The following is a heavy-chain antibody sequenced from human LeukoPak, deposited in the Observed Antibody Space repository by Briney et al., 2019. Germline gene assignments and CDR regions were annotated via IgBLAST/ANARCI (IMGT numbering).Heavy chain of an antibody. J-gene: IGHJ6*03. CDR2: ISAYNGNT. Sequence: ASVKVSCKASGYTFTSYGISWVRQAPGQGLEWMGWISAYNGNTNYAQKLQGRVTMTTDTSTSTAYMELRSLRSDDTAVYYCARAPNYGHNYYYYYMDVWAKGPRSPSP. CDR3: ARAPNYGHNYYYYYMDV. D-gene: IGHD4/OR15-4a*01. CDR1: GYTFTSYG. V-gene: IGHV1-18*01.